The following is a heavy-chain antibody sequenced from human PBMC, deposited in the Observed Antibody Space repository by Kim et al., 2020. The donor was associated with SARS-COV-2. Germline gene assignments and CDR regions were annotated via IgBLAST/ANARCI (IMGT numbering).Heavy chain of an antibody. D-gene: IGHD3-22*01. V-gene: IGHV3-23*01. J-gene: IGHJ4*02. CDR3: AKEFECYDSRGWVPWDY. Sequence: KGRFTNSKHNSKNTLYLQINSLRAEDTAVYYCAKEFECYDSRGWVPWDYWGQGTLVTVSS.